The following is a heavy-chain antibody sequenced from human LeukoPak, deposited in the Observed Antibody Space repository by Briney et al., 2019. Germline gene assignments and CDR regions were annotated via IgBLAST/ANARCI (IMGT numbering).Heavy chain of an antibody. CDR3: AKYGSGYYYLDY. CDR1: GFTFSSYG. V-gene: IGHV3-30*18. J-gene: IGHJ4*02. D-gene: IGHD3-22*01. CDR2: IWYGGSNK. Sequence: PGRSLRLSCAASGFTFSSYGMHWVRQAPGKGLEWVAVIWYGGSNKYYADSVKGRFTISRDNSKNTLYLQMNSLRAQDMAVYYCAKYGSGYYYLDYGGQGNLVTVSS.